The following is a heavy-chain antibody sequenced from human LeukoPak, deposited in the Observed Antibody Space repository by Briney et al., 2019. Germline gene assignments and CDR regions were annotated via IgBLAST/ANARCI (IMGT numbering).Heavy chain of an antibody. CDR3: AREYSITAYYFDY. Sequence: SVKVSCTASGGTFSSYAISWVRQAPGQGLEWTGGIIPIFGTANYAQKFQGRVTITADESTSTAYMELSSLRSEDTAVYYCAREYSITAYYFDYWGQGTLVTVSS. CDR1: GGTFSSYA. V-gene: IGHV1-69*13. J-gene: IGHJ4*02. CDR2: IIPIFGTA. D-gene: IGHD6-13*01.